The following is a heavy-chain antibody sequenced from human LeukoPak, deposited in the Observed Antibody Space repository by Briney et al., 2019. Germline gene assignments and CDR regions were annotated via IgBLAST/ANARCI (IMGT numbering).Heavy chain of an antibody. V-gene: IGHV1-8*01. CDR2: MNPNSGNT. Sequence: ASVKVSSKASGYTFTSYDINWVRQATGQGLEWMGWMNPNSGNTGYAQKFQGRVTMTRNTSISTAYMELSSLRSEDTAVYYRARRYRGYGDYFAGWGQGTLVTVSS. CDR3: ARRYRGYGDYFAG. CDR1: GYTFTSYD. D-gene: IGHD4-17*01. J-gene: IGHJ4*02.